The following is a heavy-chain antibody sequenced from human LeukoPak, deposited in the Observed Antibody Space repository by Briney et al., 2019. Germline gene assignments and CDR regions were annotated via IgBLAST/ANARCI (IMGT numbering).Heavy chain of an antibody. CDR2: IYSSGST. J-gene: IGHJ1*01. D-gene: IGHD1-26*01. CDR3: ARPSTGRYYEYFQH. Sequence: SQTLSLTCTVSGGSISSGSYYWTWVRQPAGKGLEWIGRIYSSGSTDYNPSLKSRVTISVDTSKNQFSLKLSSVTAADPAGEYCARPSTGRYYEYFQHWGQGTLVTVSS. V-gene: IGHV4-61*02. CDR1: GGSISSGSYY.